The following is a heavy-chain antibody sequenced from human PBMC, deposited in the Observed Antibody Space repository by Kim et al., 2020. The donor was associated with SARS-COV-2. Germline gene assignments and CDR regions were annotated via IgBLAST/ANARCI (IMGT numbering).Heavy chain of an antibody. D-gene: IGHD1-26*01. V-gene: IGHV3-30*01. CDR3: ARDQDQDLWDRQYYYGMDV. J-gene: IGHJ6*02. Sequence: GRFTISRDKTKTTLYLQMNSLRAEDTAVYYCARDQDQDLWDRQYYYGMDVWGQGTTVTVSS.